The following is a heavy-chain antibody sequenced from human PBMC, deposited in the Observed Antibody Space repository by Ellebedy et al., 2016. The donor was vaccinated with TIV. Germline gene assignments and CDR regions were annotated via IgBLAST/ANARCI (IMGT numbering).Heavy chain of an antibody. J-gene: IGHJ4*02. V-gene: IGHV6-1*01. CDR3: ARQYCSSTGCRWDFDY. D-gene: IGHD2-2*01. Sequence: MPSETLSFTCAISGDSVSSNTAARNWIRQSPSRGLEWLGRTYYRSKWYNDYAVSVKSRITINPDTSKNQFSLQLNSVTPEDTAVYYCARQYCSSTGCRWDFDYWGQGTLVTVSS. CDR2: TYYRSKWYN. CDR1: GDSVSSNTAA.